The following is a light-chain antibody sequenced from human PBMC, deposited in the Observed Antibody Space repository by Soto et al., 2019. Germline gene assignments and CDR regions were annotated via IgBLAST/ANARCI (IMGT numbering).Light chain of an antibody. CDR2: GNN. CDR1: SSNIGAGYA. V-gene: IGLV1-40*01. Sequence: QPVLTQPPSVSGAPGQGVTISCTGSSSNIGAGYAVHWYQQLPGTAPKLLIYGNNNRPSGVPDRFSGSKSGTSASLAITGLQAEDEADYYCQSYDSSLDDSGVFGGGTKVTVL. CDR3: QSYDSSLDDSGV. J-gene: IGLJ3*02.